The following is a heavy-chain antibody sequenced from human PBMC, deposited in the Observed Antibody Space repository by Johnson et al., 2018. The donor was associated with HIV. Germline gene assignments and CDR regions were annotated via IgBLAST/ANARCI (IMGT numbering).Heavy chain of an antibody. D-gene: IGHD1-26*01. J-gene: IGHJ3*02. CDR1: GFTFDDYA. Sequence: EVQLVESGGGLVQPGRSLRLSCAASGFTFDDYAMHWVRQAPGKGLEWVSGISWNSGSIGYADSVKGRFTISRDNAKNSLYLQMNSLRAEDTALYYCAKDMSVGASPVAFDIWGQGTMVTVSS. CDR2: ISWNSGSI. CDR3: AKDMSVGASPVAFDI. V-gene: IGHV3-9*01.